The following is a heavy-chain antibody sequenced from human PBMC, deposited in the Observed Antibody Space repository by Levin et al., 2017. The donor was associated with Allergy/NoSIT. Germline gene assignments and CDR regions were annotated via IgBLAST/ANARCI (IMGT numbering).Heavy chain of an antibody. CDR2: ISYDGSNK. Sequence: GESLKISCAASGFTFSSYGMHWVRQAPGKGLEWVAVISYDGSNKYYADSVKGRFTISRDNSKNTLYLQMNSLRAEDTAVYYCAKDDRDSSGWYTEGGYFDYWGQGTLVTVSS. CDR3: AKDDRDSSGWYTEGGYFDY. CDR1: GFTFSSYG. D-gene: IGHD6-19*01. J-gene: IGHJ4*02. V-gene: IGHV3-30*18.